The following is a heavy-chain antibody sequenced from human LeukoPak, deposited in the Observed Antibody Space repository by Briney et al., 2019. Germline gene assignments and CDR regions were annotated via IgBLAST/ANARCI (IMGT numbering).Heavy chain of an antibody. D-gene: IGHD6-13*01. CDR1: GFTFSDYN. CDR3: ARRIAGNGSHAFDI. CDR2: TRNSDNNM. V-gene: IGHV3-11*01. J-gene: IGHJ3*02. Sequence: GGSLRLSCAASGFTFSDYNMGWMRQAPGKGLEWVSYTRNSDNNMFYADSVKGRFTISRDNAKYSVYLQMNSLRAEDTAVYYCARRIAGNGSHAFDIWGQGTMVTVSS.